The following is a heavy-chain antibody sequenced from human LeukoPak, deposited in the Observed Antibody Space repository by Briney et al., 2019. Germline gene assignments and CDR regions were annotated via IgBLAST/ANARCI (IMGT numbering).Heavy chain of an antibody. D-gene: IGHD3-16*02. V-gene: IGHV3-48*03. CDR3: AMLMITFGGVIVPFDY. CDR2: ISSSGSTI. Sequence: GGSLRLSCAASGFTFSSYEMNWVRQAPGKGLEWVSYISSSGSTIYYADSAKGRFTISRDNSKNTLYLQMNSLRAEDTAVYYCAMLMITFGGVIVPFDYWGQGTLVTVSS. J-gene: IGHJ4*02. CDR1: GFTFSSYE.